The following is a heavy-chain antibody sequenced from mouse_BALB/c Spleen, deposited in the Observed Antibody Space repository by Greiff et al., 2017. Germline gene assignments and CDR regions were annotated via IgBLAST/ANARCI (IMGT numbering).Heavy chain of an antibody. CDR1: GYTFTDYN. J-gene: IGHJ2*01. CDR2: IYPYNGGT. Sequence: EVQLQQSGPELVKPGASVKISCKASGYTFTDYNMHWVKQSHGKSLEWIGYIYPYNGGTGYNQKFKSKATLTVDNSSSTAYMELRSLTSEDSAVYYCARNDGYRGYFDYWGQGTTLTVSS. V-gene: IGHV1S29*02. D-gene: IGHD2-3*01. CDR3: ARNDGYRGYFDY.